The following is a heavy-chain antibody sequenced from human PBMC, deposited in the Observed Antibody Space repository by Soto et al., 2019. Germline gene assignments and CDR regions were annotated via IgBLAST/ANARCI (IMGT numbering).Heavy chain of an antibody. CDR3: ARDGVGATTFYGYFDY. V-gene: IGHV3-33*01. Sequence: QVQLVESGGGVVQPVRSLRLSCAASGFRFSGFGMHWVRQAPGKGLEWVALLRYDGSNKYYADSVKGRFTISRDNSQNTLYLQMDSLRVEDTAVYYCARDGVGATTFYGYFDYWGQGILVTVSS. CDR2: LRYDGSNK. J-gene: IGHJ4*02. D-gene: IGHD1-26*01. CDR1: GFRFSGFG.